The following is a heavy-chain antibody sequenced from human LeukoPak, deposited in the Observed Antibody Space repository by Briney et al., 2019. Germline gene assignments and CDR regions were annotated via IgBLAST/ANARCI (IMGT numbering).Heavy chain of an antibody. Sequence: SETLSLTCTVSGGSISSYYWSWIRQPPGKGLEWIGYIYYSGSTNYNPSLKSRVTMSVDTSKNQFSLKLSSVTAADTAVYYCARDEACGGNHFDYWGQGTLVTVSS. CDR2: IYYSGST. J-gene: IGHJ4*02. CDR3: ARDEACGGNHFDY. D-gene: IGHD4-23*01. V-gene: IGHV4-59*12. CDR1: GGSISSYY.